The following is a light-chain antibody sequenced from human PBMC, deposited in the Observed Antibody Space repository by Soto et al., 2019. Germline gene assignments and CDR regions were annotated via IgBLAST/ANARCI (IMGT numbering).Light chain of an antibody. CDR2: GAS. V-gene: IGKV3-20*01. Sequence: EIVLTQSPGTLSLSPGERVTLSCRASQSISSTFLAWYQHKPGQAPRVIIYGASRRATGIPDRFSGSGSGTDFTLTISRLEPEDFALEYGQQYYSSWTFGQGTKVE. CDR3: QQYYSSWT. CDR1: QSISSTF. J-gene: IGKJ1*01.